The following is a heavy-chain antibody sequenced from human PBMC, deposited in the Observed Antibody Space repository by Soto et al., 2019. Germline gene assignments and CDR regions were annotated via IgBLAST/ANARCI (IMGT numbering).Heavy chain of an antibody. CDR2: ISGSDDST. CDR1: EFTCIGHA. CDR3: AKRSSSSTFDY. J-gene: IGHJ4*02. D-gene: IGHD6-6*01. Sequence: PVRSLRLSCAASEFTCIGHAMSWVRKAPGKGLEWVSVISGSDDSTYYADSVKGRFTISRDNSKNTLYLQMNSLRAEDTAVYYCAKRSSSSTFDYWGQGTLVTVSS. V-gene: IGHV3-23*01.